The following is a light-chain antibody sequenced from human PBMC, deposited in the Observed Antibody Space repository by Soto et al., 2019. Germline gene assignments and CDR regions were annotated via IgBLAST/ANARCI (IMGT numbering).Light chain of an antibody. Sequence: DIVMTQSPLSLPVTPGEPASISCRSSQSLLHSTGYNYLDWYLQKPGQSPQLLIYLGSNRASGVPDRVSGSGSGTDFTLKISRVEAEDVGVYYCMQTLQTPPTFGQGTKVEIK. CDR2: LGS. CDR3: MQTLQTPPT. J-gene: IGKJ1*01. V-gene: IGKV2-28*01. CDR1: QSLLHSTGYNY.